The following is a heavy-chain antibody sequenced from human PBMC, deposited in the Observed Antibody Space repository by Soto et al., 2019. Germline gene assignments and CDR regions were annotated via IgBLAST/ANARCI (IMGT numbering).Heavy chain of an antibody. CDR2: IFHSGNT. V-gene: IGHV4-39*01. J-gene: IGHJ4*02. D-gene: IGHD5-18*01. CDR3: ARHIRYTYGYFPRYIDH. Sequence: PETLSLTCTVSGGAIIDTNYYWCWIRQPPGKGLEWIGSIFHSGNTYYNPSIESRVTISVDTSKNQFSLMLNSVTAADTAIYYCARHIRYTYGYFPRYIDHWGQGTLVTVSS. CDR1: GGAIIDTNYY.